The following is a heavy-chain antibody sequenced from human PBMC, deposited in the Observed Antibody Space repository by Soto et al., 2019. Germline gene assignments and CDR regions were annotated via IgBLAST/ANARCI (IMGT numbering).Heavy chain of an antibody. CDR3: ARGFSAGKGSPPDF. D-gene: IGHD6-13*01. Sequence: GGSLRLSCEASGLAFSTYWMHWVRQAPGKGLVWVARINFDGSTTTYADSVKGRFTISRDNSKNTLYLQMSSLRAEDTAVYYCARGFSAGKGSPPDFWGQGSLVTVSS. CDR2: INFDGSTT. V-gene: IGHV3-74*01. CDR1: GLAFSTYW. J-gene: IGHJ4*02.